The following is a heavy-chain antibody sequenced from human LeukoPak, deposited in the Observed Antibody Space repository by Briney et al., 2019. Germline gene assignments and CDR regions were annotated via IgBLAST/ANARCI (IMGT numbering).Heavy chain of an antibody. Sequence: SGXTFTSYGISGVRQAPGQGLEGMGWISAYNGNTNYAQKLQGRVTMTTDTSTSTAYMELRSLRSDDTAVYYCARDRDSTRSDYWGQGTLVTVSS. CDR2: ISAYNGNT. J-gene: IGHJ4*02. CDR1: GXTFTSYG. CDR3: ARDRDSTRSDY. D-gene: IGHD2-2*01. V-gene: IGHV1-18*01.